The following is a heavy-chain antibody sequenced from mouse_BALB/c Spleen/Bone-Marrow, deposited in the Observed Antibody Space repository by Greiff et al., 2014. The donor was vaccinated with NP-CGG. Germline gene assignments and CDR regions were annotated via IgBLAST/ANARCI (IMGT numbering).Heavy chain of an antibody. Sequence: QVQLKESGAELVRPGASVKLSCKASGYTFTSYWINWVKQRSGQGLEWIGNIYPSDSYTNYNQKFKDKATLTVDKSSSTAYMQLSSPTSEDSAVYYCTRSEYYFDYWGQGTTLTVSS. CDR3: TRSEYYFDY. V-gene: IGHV1-69*02. J-gene: IGHJ2*01. CDR2: IYPSDSYT. CDR1: GYTFTSYW.